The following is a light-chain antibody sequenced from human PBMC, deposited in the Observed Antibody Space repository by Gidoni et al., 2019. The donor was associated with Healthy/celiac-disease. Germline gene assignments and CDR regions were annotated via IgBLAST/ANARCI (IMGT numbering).Light chain of an antibody. V-gene: IGLV2-8*01. J-gene: IGLJ2*01. Sequence: QSALTQPPYASGSPGQSVTISCTGTSRYLGGYNYVSWYQPPPGKAPKLMIYEVSKRPSGVPDRFSGSKSGNTASLTVSGLQAEDEADYYCSSYSGSNNPVLFGGGTKLTVL. CDR3: SSYSGSNNPVL. CDR2: EVS. CDR1: SRYLGGYNY.